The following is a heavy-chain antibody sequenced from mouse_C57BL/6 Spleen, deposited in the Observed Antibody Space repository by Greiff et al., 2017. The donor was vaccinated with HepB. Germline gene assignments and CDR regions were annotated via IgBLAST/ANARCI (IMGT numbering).Heavy chain of an antibody. CDR1: GYSLTRYG. CDR2: IWAGGST. D-gene: IGHD5-1*01. V-gene: IGHV2-9*02. CDR3: ARSKYLARY. Sequence: QVQLKQSGPGLVAPSQSLSITCTVSGYSLTRYGVHWVRQPPGKGLEWLGLIWAGGSTNYNWALMSRLSISIDNSKSLAILIMNSLQPDDTALYYCARSKYLARYWGQGTALTVSS. J-gene: IGHJ2*01.